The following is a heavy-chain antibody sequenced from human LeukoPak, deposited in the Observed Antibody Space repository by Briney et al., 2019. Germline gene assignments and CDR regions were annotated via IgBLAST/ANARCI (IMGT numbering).Heavy chain of an antibody. D-gene: IGHD6-19*01. CDR1: GYTFTSYG. CDR2: ISVYNGNT. CDR3: VRGAVAGTNLFDC. J-gene: IGHJ4*02. V-gene: IGHV1-18*01. Sequence: ASVKVSLKTSGYTFTSYGISWVRQAPGQGLEWMGWISVYNGNTNYAQKLQGRVTMTTDTSTSTAYMELGSLRSDDTAVYYCVRGAVAGTNLFDCWGQGTLVTVSS.